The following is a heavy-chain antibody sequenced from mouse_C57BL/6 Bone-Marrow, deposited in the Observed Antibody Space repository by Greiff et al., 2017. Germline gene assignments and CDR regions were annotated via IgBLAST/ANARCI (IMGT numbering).Heavy chain of an antibody. CDR2: ISSGGSYT. J-gene: IGHJ2*01. CDR1: GFTFSSYG. Sequence: EVMLVESGGDLVKPGGSLKLSCAASGFTFSSYGMSWVRQTPDKRLEWVATISSGGSYTYYPDSVKGRCTIARDNAKNTLYLQMSSLKSEDTAMYYCAKRDWSDYFDDWGQGTTLTVSS. D-gene: IGHD2-13*01. CDR3: AKRDWSDYFDD. V-gene: IGHV5-6*02.